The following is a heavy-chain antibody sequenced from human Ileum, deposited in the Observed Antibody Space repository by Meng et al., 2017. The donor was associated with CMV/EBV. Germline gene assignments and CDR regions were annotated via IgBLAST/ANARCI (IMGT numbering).Heavy chain of an antibody. CDR3: AKDQGVITEYYFDY. CDR1: GFTFSSYA. CDR2: IRYDGSNK. V-gene: IGHV3-30*02. Sequence: GGSLRLSCAASGFTFSSYAMHWVRQAPGKGLEWVAFIRYDGSNKYYADSVKGRFTISRDNSKNTLYLQMNSLRAEDTAVYYCAKDQGVITEYYFDYWGQGTLVTVSS. J-gene: IGHJ4*02. D-gene: IGHD3-22*01.